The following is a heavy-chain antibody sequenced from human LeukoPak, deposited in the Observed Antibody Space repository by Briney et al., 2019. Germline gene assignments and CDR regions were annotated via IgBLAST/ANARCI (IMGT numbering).Heavy chain of an antibody. CDR2: ISGSGGST. Sequence: GGSLRLSCAVSGFTFSSHGMSWVRQAPGKGLEWVSAISGSGGSTYYADSVKGRFTISSDNSKNTLFLQMNSLRAEDTAVYYCAKDQAASSSWGYYYGMDVWGQGTTVTVSS. CDR1: GFTFSSHG. V-gene: IGHV3-23*01. CDR3: AKDQAASSSWGYYYGMDV. J-gene: IGHJ6*02. D-gene: IGHD6-13*01.